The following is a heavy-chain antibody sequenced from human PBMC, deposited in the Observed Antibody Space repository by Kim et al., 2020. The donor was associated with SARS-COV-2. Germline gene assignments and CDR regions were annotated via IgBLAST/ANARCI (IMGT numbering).Heavy chain of an antibody. J-gene: IGHJ6*02. V-gene: IGHV1-69*04. CDR2: IIPILGIA. CDR1: GGTFSSYA. CDR3: ARNYDSSGYYYGPRPYYYYGMDV. D-gene: IGHD3-22*01. Sequence: SVKVSCKASGGTFSSYAISWVRQAPGQGLEWMGRIIPILGIANYAQKFQGRVTITADKSTSTAYMELSSLRSEDTAVYYCARNYDSSGYYYGPRPYYYYGMDVWGQGTTVTVSS.